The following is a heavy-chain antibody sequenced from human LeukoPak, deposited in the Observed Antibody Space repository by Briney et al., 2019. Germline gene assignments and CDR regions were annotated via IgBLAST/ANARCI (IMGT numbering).Heavy chain of an antibody. D-gene: IGHD2-2*01. Sequence: PGGSLRLSCAASGFTFSSYGMHWVRQAPGKGLEWVSVITSDGDNTYYADSVKGRFTISRDNSKNTLYLQINSLKAEDTAVYYWAKGEVYCRTTSCAIYAYGMALGREGATVTVSS. J-gene: IGHJ6*01. CDR1: GFTFSSYG. CDR3: AKGEVYCRTTSCAIYAYGMAL. CDR2: ITSDGDNT. V-gene: IGHV3-30*18.